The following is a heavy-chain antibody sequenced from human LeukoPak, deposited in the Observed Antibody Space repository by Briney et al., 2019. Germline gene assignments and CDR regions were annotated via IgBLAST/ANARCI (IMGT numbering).Heavy chain of an antibody. D-gene: IGHD3-22*01. Sequence: ASVKVSCKASGYTFTGYYMHWVRQAPGQGLEWMGRINPNSGGTNYAQKFQGRVTMTRDTSISTAYMELSRLRSDDTAVCYCARDLTTSSGYYYHYFDYWGQGTWSPSPQ. J-gene: IGHJ4*02. CDR1: GYTFTGYY. CDR2: INPNSGGT. V-gene: IGHV1-2*06. CDR3: ARDLTTSSGYYYHYFDY.